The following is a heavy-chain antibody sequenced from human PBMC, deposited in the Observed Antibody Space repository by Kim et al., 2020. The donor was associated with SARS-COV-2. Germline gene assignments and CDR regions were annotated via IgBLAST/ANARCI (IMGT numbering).Heavy chain of an antibody. CDR2: ISYDGSNK. D-gene: IGHD2-2*01. V-gene: IGHV3-30*18. J-gene: IGHJ4*02. CDR1: GFTFSSYG. Sequence: SLRLSCAASGFTFSSYGMHWVRQAPGKGLEWVAVISYDGSNKYYADSVKGRFTISRDNSKNTLYLQMNSLRAEDTAVYYCAKASDTTRREVTHQKYQLTQLNYWGQGTLVTVSS. CDR3: AKASDTTRREVTHQKYQLTQLNY.